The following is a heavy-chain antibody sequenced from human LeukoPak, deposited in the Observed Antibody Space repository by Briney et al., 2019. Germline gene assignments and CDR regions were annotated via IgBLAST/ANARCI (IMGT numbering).Heavy chain of an antibody. CDR1: GYTFTSYD. V-gene: IGHV1-8*01. CDR3: ARTISGSIYYYYGMDV. J-gene: IGHJ6*02. CDR2: MNPNSGNT. D-gene: IGHD5-12*01. Sequence: GASVKVSCKTSGYTFTSYDINWVRQATGQGLEWMGWMNPNSGNTGYAQKFQGRVTMTRNTSISTAYMELSSLRSEDTAVYYCARTISGSIYYYYGMDVWGQGTTVTVSS.